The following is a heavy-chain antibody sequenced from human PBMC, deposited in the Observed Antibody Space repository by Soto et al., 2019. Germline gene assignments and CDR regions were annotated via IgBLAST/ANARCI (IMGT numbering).Heavy chain of an antibody. J-gene: IGHJ4*02. Sequence: EVQLVQSGAEVKKPGESLRISCQGSGYTFTTYWITWVRQMPGRGLEWMGRIDPSDSYTNYSPSFQGHVTISADKSTNPAYLEWRSLKASDSAIYYCACPRQDYGVRAYDYWGQGTLVTVSS. CDR2: IDPSDSYT. V-gene: IGHV5-10-1*03. CDR1: GYTFTTYW. D-gene: IGHD2-8*01. CDR3: ACPRQDYGVRAYDY.